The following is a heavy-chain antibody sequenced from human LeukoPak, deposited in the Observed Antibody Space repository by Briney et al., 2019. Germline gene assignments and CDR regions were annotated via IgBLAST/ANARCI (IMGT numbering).Heavy chain of an antibody. CDR2: IYSGGST. CDR1: GFTVSSNY. CDR3: AREAYDAFDI. V-gene: IGHV3-53*04. J-gene: IGHJ3*02. Sequence: GGSLRLSCAASGFTVSSNYMSWVRQAPGKGLEWVSVIYSGGSTYYADSVKGRFTISRHNSENTLYLQMNSLRAEDTAVYYCAREAYDAFDIWGQGTMVTVSS.